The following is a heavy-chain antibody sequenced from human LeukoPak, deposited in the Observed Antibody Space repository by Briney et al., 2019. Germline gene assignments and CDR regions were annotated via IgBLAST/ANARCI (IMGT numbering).Heavy chain of an antibody. CDR1: GITFSNAW. CDR3: ATDRGGQYSSSWYDY. J-gene: IGHJ4*02. D-gene: IGHD6-13*01. V-gene: IGHV3-15*01. CDR2: IKSKTDGGTT. Sequence: GGSLRLSCAAFGITFSNAWMSWVRQAPGKGLEWIGCIKSKTDGGTTDYAAPVKGRFTISRDDSKNTLYLQMNSLKTEDTAVYYCATDRGGQYSSSWYDYWGQGTLVTVSS.